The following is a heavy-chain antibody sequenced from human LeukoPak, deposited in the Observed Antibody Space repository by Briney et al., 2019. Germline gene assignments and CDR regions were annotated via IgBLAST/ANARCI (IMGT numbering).Heavy chain of an antibody. CDR3: ATGSQPGTTFDY. V-gene: IGHV3-43*02. Sequence: GGSLRLSCAASGCTFNDYPMHWVRQAPGKGLEWVSLISGDGSVTYYADSVKGRFTISRDNSKNSLYLQMNSLRLEDTAFYYCATGSQPGTTFDYWGQGTLVTASS. CDR1: GCTFNDYP. CDR2: ISGDGSVT. J-gene: IGHJ4*02. D-gene: IGHD1-14*01.